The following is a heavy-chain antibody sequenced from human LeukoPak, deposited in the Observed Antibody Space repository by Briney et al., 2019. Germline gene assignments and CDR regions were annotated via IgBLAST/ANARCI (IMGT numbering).Heavy chain of an antibody. CDR3: ARGCSSTSCTGDYYYMDV. J-gene: IGHJ6*03. CDR2: IIPIFGTA. Sequence: SVTVSCTASGGTFSSYAISWVRQAPGQGLEWMGGIIPIFGTANYAQKFQGRVTITADESTSTAYMELSSLRSDDTAVYYCARGCSSTSCTGDYYYMDVWGKGTTVTVSS. D-gene: IGHD2-2*01. CDR1: GGTFSSYA. V-gene: IGHV1-69*13.